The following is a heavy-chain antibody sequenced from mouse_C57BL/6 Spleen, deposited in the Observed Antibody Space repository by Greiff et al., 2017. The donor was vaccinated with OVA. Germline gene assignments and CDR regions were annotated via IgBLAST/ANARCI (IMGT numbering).Heavy chain of an antibody. CDR1: GYAFSSSW. Sequence: QVTLKESGPELVKPGASVKISCKASGYAFSSSWMNWVKQRPGKGLEWIGRIYPGDGDTNYNGKFKGKATLTADKSSSTAYMQLSSLTSEDSAVYFCARGGYDYDGGGFDYWGQGTTLTVSS. J-gene: IGHJ2*01. CDR3: ARGGYDYDGGGFDY. CDR2: IYPGDGDT. D-gene: IGHD2-4*01. V-gene: IGHV1-82*01.